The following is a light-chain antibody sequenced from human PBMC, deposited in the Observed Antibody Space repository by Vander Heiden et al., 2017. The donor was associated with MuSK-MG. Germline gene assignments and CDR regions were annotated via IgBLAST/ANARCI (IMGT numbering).Light chain of an antibody. CDR1: QGISNH. V-gene: IGKV1-27*01. CDR3: QKDNSAPRS. J-gene: IGKJ1*01. Sequence: DIQMTQSPSSLAASIGDRVTITCRASQGISNHLAWYQQKSGKVPKLLIYAASTLQSGVPSRFSDSGSGTDFTLTISSLQPEDVATYYCQKDNSAPRSFGQGTKVEIK. CDR2: AAS.